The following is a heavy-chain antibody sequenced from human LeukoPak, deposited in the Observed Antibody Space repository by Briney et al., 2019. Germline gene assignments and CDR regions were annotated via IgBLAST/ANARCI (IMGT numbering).Heavy chain of an antibody. D-gene: IGHD3-10*01. V-gene: IGHV4-38-2*02. Sequence: SETLSLTCTVSGYSISSGYYWGWIRQPPGKGLEWIGSIYHSGSTYYNPSLKSRVTISVDTSKNQFSLKLSSVTAADTAVYYCARVVWFGENRTYYFDHWGQGTLVTVSS. J-gene: IGHJ4*02. CDR1: GYSISSGYY. CDR2: IYHSGST. CDR3: ARVVWFGENRTYYFDH.